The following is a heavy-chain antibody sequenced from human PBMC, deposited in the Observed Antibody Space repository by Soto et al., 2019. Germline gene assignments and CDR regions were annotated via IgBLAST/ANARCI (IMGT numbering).Heavy chain of an antibody. Sequence: PGGSLRLSCAASGFTISGYEMNWVRQAPGKGLQWVSAISSSGNHIYYADSLKGRFTISRDNAKNSLYLQMNSLRAEDTAVYYCAREVKSAGGPDGFDIWGQGTMVTVSS. D-gene: IGHD6-13*01. CDR3: AREVKSAGGPDGFDI. CDR2: ISSSGNHI. J-gene: IGHJ3*02. CDR1: GFTISGYE. V-gene: IGHV3-21*01.